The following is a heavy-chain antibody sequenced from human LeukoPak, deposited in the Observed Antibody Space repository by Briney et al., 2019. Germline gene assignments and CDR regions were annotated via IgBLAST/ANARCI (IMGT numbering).Heavy chain of an antibody. V-gene: IGHV3-20*04. Sequence: GGSLRLSCAASGFSSSNAWMSWVRQAPGKGLEWVSGINWNGGSTGYADSVKGRFTLSRDNAKNSLYLQMNSLRAEDTAVYYCATVGGSAGSYFASWGQGTLVTVSS. CDR2: INWNGGST. D-gene: IGHD3-10*01. J-gene: IGHJ4*02. CDR3: ATVGGSAGSYFAS. CDR1: GFSSSNAW.